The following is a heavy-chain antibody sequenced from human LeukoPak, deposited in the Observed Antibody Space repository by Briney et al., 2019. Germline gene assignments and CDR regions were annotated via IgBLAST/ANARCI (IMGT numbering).Heavy chain of an antibody. CDR2: ISGRDVST. D-gene: IGHD6-19*01. CDR1: GFTLSTYV. CDR3: ANAKYYSSGWSLYYFNY. V-gene: IGHV3-23*01. Sequence: GGSLRLSRAASGFTLSTYVMSWVRQAPGKGLEWVSTISGRDVSTDYADSVKGRFTISRDNSKNTLYLQMNSLRAEDTAVYYCANAKYYSSGWSLYYFNYWGQGTLVTVSS. J-gene: IGHJ4*02.